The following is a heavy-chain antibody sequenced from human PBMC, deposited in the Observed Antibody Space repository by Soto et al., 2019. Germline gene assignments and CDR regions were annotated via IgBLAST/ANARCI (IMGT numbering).Heavy chain of an antibody. D-gene: IGHD3-22*01. CDR2: IFHSGIT. V-gene: IGHV4-59*11. J-gene: IGHJ5*01. Sequence: PSETLSLTCTISGDSFSNHYWTWIRQSPGKGLEWIGYIFHSGITDYNPSVKSRVTISIDKSRNLFSLNLTSVTAADTAVSYRARDRYFYDSRGYYRTLDSWGQGTLVTVSS. CDR3: ARDRYFYDSRGYYRTLDS. CDR1: GDSFSNHY.